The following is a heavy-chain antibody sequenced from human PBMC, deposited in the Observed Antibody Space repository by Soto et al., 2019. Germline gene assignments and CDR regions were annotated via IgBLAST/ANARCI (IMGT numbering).Heavy chain of an antibody. V-gene: IGHV4-30-2*01. CDR2: IYHSGST. J-gene: IGHJ4*02. Sequence: QLQLQESGSGLVKPSQTLSLTCAVSVGSISSGGYSWSWIRQPPGKGLEWIGYIYHSGSTYYNPSLKSRITISVDRAMNQVSLKLSSVTAADTAVYYCAAGSGLPRYYWGQGTLVPVSS. D-gene: IGHD3-10*01. CDR1: VGSISSGGYS. CDR3: AAGSGLPRYY.